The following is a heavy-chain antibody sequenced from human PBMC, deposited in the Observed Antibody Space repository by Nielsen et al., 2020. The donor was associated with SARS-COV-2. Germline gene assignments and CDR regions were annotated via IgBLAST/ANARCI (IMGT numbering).Heavy chain of an antibody. CDR2: ISNDGTKK. J-gene: IGHJ4*02. CDR3: ARNHYGTFETSGFYEY. D-gene: IGHD1-14*01. V-gene: IGHV3-30*03. Sequence: GESLKISCAASGFRFTDYGMHWVRQAPGKGLEWVALISNDGTKKFYSDSVRGRFTISRDEPRNTVYLQANSLRLEDTAIYYCARNHYGTFETSGFYEYLGQGTLVSVSS. CDR1: GFRFTDYG.